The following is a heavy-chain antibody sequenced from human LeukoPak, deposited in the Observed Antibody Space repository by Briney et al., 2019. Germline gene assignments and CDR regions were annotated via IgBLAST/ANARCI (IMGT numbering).Heavy chain of an antibody. CDR1: GSSFTSYW. V-gene: IGHV5-51*01. Sequence: GESLKISCQGSGSSFTSYWIGWVRQLPGKGLEWMGIIYPGDSDTRYSPSFQGQVTISADKSISTAYLQWSSLKASDTAMYYCARQTLDDSSSWRHWGQGTLVTVSS. D-gene: IGHD6-13*01. CDR2: IYPGDSDT. CDR3: ARQTLDDSSSWRH. J-gene: IGHJ4*02.